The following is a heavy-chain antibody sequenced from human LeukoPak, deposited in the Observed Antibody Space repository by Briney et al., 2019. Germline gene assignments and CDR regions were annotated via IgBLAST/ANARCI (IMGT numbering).Heavy chain of an antibody. J-gene: IGHJ4*02. V-gene: IGHV4-39*07. CDR1: GGSISSSSYY. D-gene: IGHD6-13*01. CDR3: ARASSSFPCLDY. CDR2: IYYSGST. Sequence: PSETLSLTCTVSGGSISSSSYYWGWIRQPPGKGLEWIGSIYYSGSTYYNPSLKSRVTISVDTSKNQFSLKLSSVTAADTAVDYCARASSSFPCLDYWGQGTLVTVSS.